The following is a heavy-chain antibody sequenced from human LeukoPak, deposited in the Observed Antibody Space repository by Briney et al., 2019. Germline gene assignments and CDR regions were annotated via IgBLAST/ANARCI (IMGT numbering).Heavy chain of an antibody. D-gene: IGHD5-24*01. CDR2: ISYDGSNK. CDR3: AREGYKDYYYMDV. CDR1: GFTFSSYE. V-gene: IGHV3-30*04. J-gene: IGHJ6*03. Sequence: PGGSLRLSCAASGFTFSSYEMNWVRQAPGKGLEWVAVISYDGSNKYYADSVKGRFTISRDNSKNTLYLQMNSLRAEDTAVYYCAREGYKDYYYMDVWGKGTTVTVSS.